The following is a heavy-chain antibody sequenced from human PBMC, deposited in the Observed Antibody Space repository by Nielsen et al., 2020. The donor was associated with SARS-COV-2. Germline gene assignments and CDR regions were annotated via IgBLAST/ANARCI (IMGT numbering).Heavy chain of an antibody. CDR1: GFTFSSYG. J-gene: IGHJ6*03. D-gene: IGHD5-24*01. Sequence: GGSLRLSCAASGFTFSSYGMHWVRQAPGKGLEWVAVIWYDGSNKYYADSVKGRFTISRDNSKNTLYLQMNSLRAEDTAVYYCVGEMGKDMDVWGKGTTVTVSS. CDR2: IWYDGSNK. V-gene: IGHV3-33*01. CDR3: VGEMGKDMDV.